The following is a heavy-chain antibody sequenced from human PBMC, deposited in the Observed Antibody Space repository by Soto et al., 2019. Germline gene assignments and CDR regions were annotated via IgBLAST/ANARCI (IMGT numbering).Heavy chain of an antibody. D-gene: IGHD6-6*01. CDR1: GFTFSSYG. Sequence: GGSLRLSCAASGFTFSSYGMHWVRQAPGKGLEWVAVISYDGSNKYYADSVKGRFTISRDNSKNTLYLQMNSLRAEDTAVYYCAKEKTETYSSSTYYYYGMDVWGQGTTVTVSS. CDR3: AKEKTETYSSSTYYYYGMDV. J-gene: IGHJ6*02. CDR2: ISYDGSNK. V-gene: IGHV3-30*18.